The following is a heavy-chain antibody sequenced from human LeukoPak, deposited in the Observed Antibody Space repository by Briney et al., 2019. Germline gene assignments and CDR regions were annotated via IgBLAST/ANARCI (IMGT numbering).Heavy chain of an antibody. CDR3: ARDPKLRFLEWSYFDH. D-gene: IGHD3-3*01. Sequence: ASVKVSCKASGYTFTSYYMHWVRQAPGQGLEWMGIINPSGGSTSYAQKFQGRVTMTRDTSTSTVYMELSSLRSEDTAVYYCARDPKLRFLEWSYFDHWGQGTLVTVSS. V-gene: IGHV1-46*01. CDR1: GYTFTSYY. J-gene: IGHJ4*02. CDR2: INPSGGST.